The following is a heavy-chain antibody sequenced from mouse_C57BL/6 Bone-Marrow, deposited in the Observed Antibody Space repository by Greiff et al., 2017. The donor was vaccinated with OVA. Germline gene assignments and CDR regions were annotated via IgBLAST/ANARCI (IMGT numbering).Heavy chain of an antibody. CDR3: ARGDYDYDGYYFDY. V-gene: IGHV1-82*01. J-gene: IGHJ2*01. D-gene: IGHD2-4*01. CDR1: GYAFSSSW. Sequence: QVQLQQSGPELVKPGASVKISCKASGYAFSSSWMNWVKQRPGKGLEWIGRIYPGDGDTNYNGKFKGKATLTADKSSSTAYMQLSSLTSEDSAVYFCARGDYDYDGYYFDYWGQGTTLTVSS. CDR2: IYPGDGDT.